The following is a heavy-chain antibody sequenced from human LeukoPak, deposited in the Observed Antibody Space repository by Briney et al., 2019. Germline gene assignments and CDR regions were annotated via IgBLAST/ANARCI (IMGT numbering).Heavy chain of an antibody. V-gene: IGHV1-3*01. Sequence: ASVKVSCKASGYTFTSYAMHWVRQAPGQRLEWMGWINAGNGNTKYSQKFQGRVTITRDTSASTAYMELSSLRSEDTAVYYCAREQGMVAATRYWGQGTLVTVSS. CDR1: GYTFTSYA. CDR3: AREQGMVAATRY. D-gene: IGHD2-15*01. J-gene: IGHJ4*02. CDR2: INAGNGNT.